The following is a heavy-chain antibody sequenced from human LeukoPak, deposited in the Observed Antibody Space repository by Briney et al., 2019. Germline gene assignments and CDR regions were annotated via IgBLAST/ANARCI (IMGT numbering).Heavy chain of an antibody. D-gene: IGHD3-3*01. V-gene: IGHV4-61*02. CDR3: ARERDFWSGYYTNWFDP. J-gene: IGHJ5*02. CDR2: ISTSGST. CDR1: GGSISSGSYY. Sequence: SQTLSLTCTVSGGSISSGSYYWSWIRQPAGKGLEWIGRISTSGSTNYNPSLKSRVTISVDTSKNQFSLKLSSVTAADTAVYYCARERDFWSGYYTNWFDPWGQGTLVTVSS.